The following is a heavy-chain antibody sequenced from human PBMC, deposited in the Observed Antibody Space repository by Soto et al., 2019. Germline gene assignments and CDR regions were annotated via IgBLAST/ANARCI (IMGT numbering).Heavy chain of an antibody. J-gene: IGHJ4*02. D-gene: IGHD3-22*01. CDR1: GYTFTSYG. V-gene: IGHV1-18*01. CDR3: ARRVYYYDSSGPAGCFDY. Sequence: GASVKVCCKASGYTFTSYGSSWVRQAPGQGLEWMGWISAYNGNTNYAQKLQGRVTMTTDTSTSTAYMELRSLRSDDTAVYYCARRVYYYDSSGPAGCFDYWGQGTLVTVSS. CDR2: ISAYNGNT.